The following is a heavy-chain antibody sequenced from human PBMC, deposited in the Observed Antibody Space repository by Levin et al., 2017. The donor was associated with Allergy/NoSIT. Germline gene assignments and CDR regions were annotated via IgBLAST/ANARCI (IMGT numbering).Heavy chain of an antibody. D-gene: IGHD3-3*01. Sequence: GESLKISCAASGFSVSSNYMSWVRQAPGKGLEWVSVIYSDGTTYYADSVKGRFTISRDNSKNTVYLQMNSLRADDTAVYYCARDLAWSGYYAHWGQGTQVTVSS. J-gene: IGHJ4*02. CDR2: IYSDGTT. V-gene: IGHV3-53*01. CDR3: ARDLAWSGYYAH. CDR1: GFSVSSNY.